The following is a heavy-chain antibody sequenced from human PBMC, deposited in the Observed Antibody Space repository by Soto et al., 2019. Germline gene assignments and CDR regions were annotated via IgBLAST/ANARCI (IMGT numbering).Heavy chain of an antibody. V-gene: IGHV3-23*01. Sequence: EVQLLESGGGLVQPGGSLRLSCAASGFSFSTYAMSWVRQAPGKGLEWVSGISAGGGNTYYADSVRGSFTISRDNSKNTVDLQISILRAQDTALYYCAKRSEYQLLSWLDPWGLGTLVTVSS. CDR2: ISAGGGNT. CDR1: GFSFSTYA. CDR3: AKRSEYQLLSWLDP. D-gene: IGHD2-2*01. J-gene: IGHJ5*02.